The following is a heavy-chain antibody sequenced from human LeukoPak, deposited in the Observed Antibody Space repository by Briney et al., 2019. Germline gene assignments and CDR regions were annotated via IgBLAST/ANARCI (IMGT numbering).Heavy chain of an antibody. V-gene: IGHV3-30*03. Sequence: GGSLRLSCAASGFTFSNYGMHWVRQAPGKGLEWLAVISYDGSNKYYADSLKGRFTISRDDSKNTLYLQMNSLRAEDTAVYYCARGGGSGSYYKRELDYWGQGTLVTVSS. CDR2: ISYDGSNK. CDR1: GFTFSNYG. CDR3: ARGGGSGSYYKRELDY. D-gene: IGHD3-10*01. J-gene: IGHJ4*02.